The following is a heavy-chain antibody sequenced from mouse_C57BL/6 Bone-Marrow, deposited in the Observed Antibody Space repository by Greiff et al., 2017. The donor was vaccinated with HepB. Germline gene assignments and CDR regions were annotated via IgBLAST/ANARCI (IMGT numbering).Heavy chain of an antibody. V-gene: IGHV5-12*01. CDR1: GFTFSDYY. CDR2: ISNGGGST. J-gene: IGHJ2*01. D-gene: IGHD2-1*01. Sequence: EVQVVESGGGLVQPGGSLKLSCAASGFTFSDYYMYWVRQTPEKRLEWVAYISNGGGSTYYPDTVKGRFTISRDNAKNTLYLQMSRLKSEDTAMYYCARRGIYDGNYVGYGGQGTTLTVSA. CDR3: ARRGIYDGNYVGY.